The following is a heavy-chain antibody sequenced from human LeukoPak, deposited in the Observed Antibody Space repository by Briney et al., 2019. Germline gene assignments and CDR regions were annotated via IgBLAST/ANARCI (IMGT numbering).Heavy chain of an antibody. CDR2: IIPIFGTA. J-gene: IGHJ6*02. V-gene: IGHV1-69*13. D-gene: IGHD6-6*01. Sequence: ASVKVSCKASGGTFSSYGISWVRQAPGQGLEWMGGIIPIFGTANYAQKFQGRVTITADESTSTAYMELSSLRSEDTAVYYCARLDEYSSSSRYYGMDVWGQGTTVTVSS. CDR1: GGTFSSYG. CDR3: ARLDEYSSSSRYYGMDV.